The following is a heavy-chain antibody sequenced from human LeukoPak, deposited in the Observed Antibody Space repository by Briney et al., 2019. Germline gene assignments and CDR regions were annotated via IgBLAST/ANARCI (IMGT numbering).Heavy chain of an antibody. CDR3: ARVEEGYGSGRRENYYYYYMDV. V-gene: IGHV4-59*01. CDR2: IYYSGST. Sequence: SETLSLTCTVSGGSISSYYWSWIRQPPGKGLEWIGYIYYSGSTNYNPSLKSRVIISVDTSKNQFSLKLSSVTAAHTAVYYCARVEEGYGSGRRENYYYYYMDVWGKGTTVTISS. D-gene: IGHD3-10*01. J-gene: IGHJ6*03. CDR1: GGSISSYY.